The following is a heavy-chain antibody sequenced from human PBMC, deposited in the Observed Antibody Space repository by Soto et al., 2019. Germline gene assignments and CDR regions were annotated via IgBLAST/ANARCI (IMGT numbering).Heavy chain of an antibody. J-gene: IGHJ4*02. V-gene: IGHV1-46*01. Sequence: ASLNVSCKASGYTFSSYYMHWVRQAPGQGLEWMGIINPSGGSTSYAQKFQGRVTMTRDTSTSTVYMELSSLRSEDTAVYYCARAAAAPGDYFDYWGQGTLVTVSS. D-gene: IGHD6-25*01. CDR3: ARAAAAPGDYFDY. CDR2: INPSGGST. CDR1: GYTFSSYY.